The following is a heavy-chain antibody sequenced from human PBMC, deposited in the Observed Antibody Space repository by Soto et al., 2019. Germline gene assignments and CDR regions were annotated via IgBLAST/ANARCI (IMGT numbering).Heavy chain of an antibody. CDR3: GRSQSFDC. V-gene: IGHV5-51*01. CDR2: IYPSDSDI. J-gene: IGHJ4*02. Sequence: GESLKISCKAFGYKFTTNAIAWVRQKPGKGLEWLGLIYPSDSDIRYSPSFEGQVTISADDSFSTAYLQWRSLKASDTAMYYCGRSQSFDCWGQGTLV. CDR1: GYKFTTNA.